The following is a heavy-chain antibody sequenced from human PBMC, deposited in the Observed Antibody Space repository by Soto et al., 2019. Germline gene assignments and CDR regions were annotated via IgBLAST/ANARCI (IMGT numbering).Heavy chain of an antibody. V-gene: IGHV1-69*02. J-gene: IGHJ5*02. Sequence: QVQLVQSGAEVKKPGSSVKVSCKASGGTFSSDTISWVRQAPGQGLEWMGRIIPIVTIITYAPKFQGRLTITADKSTSTAYMELASLRSAATALYYCAGTEGTALVPDPWGQGTLVTVSS. CDR3: AGTEGTALVPDP. D-gene: IGHD5-18*01. CDR2: IIPIVTII. CDR1: GGTFSSDT.